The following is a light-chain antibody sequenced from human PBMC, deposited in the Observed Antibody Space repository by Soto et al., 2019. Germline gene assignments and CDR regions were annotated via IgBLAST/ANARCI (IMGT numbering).Light chain of an antibody. CDR2: TAS. V-gene: IGKV1-39*01. CDR3: QQSYSRPRA. CDR1: QSISSY. Sequence: DIQMTQSPSSLSASVGDRVTITCRASQSISSYVNWYQQKPGKAPNLLIYTASNLESGVPSRFSGSGSGTDFTLTISSLQLEDFATYFCQQSYSRPRAFGQGTKVEIK. J-gene: IGKJ1*01.